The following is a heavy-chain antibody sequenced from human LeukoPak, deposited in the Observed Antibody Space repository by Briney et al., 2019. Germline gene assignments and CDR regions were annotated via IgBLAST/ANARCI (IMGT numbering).Heavy chain of an antibody. CDR1: GFTFSSYW. J-gene: IGHJ4*02. Sequence: GGSLRLSCAASGFTFSSYWMHWVRQVPGKGLVWVSRIREDGTITNYEDSVKGRFTIFRDNARNTLYLQMHSLRAEDTAIYYCARNFVGTSTSDSDSWGQGTQVTVSS. CDR3: ARNFVGTSTSDSDS. CDR2: IREDGTIT. V-gene: IGHV3-74*01. D-gene: IGHD1-26*01.